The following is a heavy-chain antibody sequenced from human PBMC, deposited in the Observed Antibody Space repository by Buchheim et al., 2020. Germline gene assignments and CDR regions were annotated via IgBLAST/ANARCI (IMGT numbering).Heavy chain of an antibody. CDR2: INLDGSVT. V-gene: IGHV3-74*01. Sequence: EMQLVESGGGSVQPGGSLRLSCDASGFTFRTYWMHWVRQRPGEGLVWVSRINLDGSVTSYADSVKGRFTVSRANAKNALYLEMSSLRAEDTAVYYCARDLTSGWARYFDLWGRGTL. CDR1: GFTFRTYW. D-gene: IGHD6-25*01. J-gene: IGHJ2*01. CDR3: ARDLTSGWARYFDL.